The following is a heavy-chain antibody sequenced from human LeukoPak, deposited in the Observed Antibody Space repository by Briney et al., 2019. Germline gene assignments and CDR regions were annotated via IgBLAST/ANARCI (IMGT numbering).Heavy chain of an antibody. CDR1: GFTFSDHW. D-gene: IGHD3-22*01. J-gene: IGHJ4*02. CDR2: IKEDGNEK. Sequence: GGSLRLSCAASGFTFSDHWMSWVRQAPGKGLEWVANIKEDGNEKYYADSVKGRFTISRDNTKNSLYLQMSSLRAEDTAIYYCAQRGGGFYSSFDYWGQGTLVTVSS. V-gene: IGHV3-7*03. CDR3: AQRGGGFYSSFDY.